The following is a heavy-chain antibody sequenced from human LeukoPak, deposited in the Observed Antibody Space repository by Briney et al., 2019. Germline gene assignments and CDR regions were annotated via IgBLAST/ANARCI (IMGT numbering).Heavy chain of an antibody. CDR1: GFAFSDLW. CDR3: ATYHDSAGND. V-gene: IGHV3-7*01. CDR2: IRHDGNAK. Sequence: PGGSLRLSCAASGFAFSDLWMSCVRQAPGKGLEWVANIRHDGNAKNYVPSVRGRFTISRDNAKNSLYLQMNRLTVEDKAVYYCATYHDSAGNDWGQGTLVTVSS. J-gene: IGHJ4*02. D-gene: IGHD2-15*01.